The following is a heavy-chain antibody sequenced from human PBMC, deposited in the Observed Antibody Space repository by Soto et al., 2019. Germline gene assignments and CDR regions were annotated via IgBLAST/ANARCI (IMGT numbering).Heavy chain of an antibody. D-gene: IGHD1-26*01. V-gene: IGHV3-23*01. CDR1: GLTFSTYA. CDR2: VSGGGDHT. CDR3: AKSGFADLDY. J-gene: IGHJ1*01. Sequence: EVQLLQSGGGLVQPGGSLRLSCAASGLTFSTYAMAWVRQPPGKGLEWVSTVSGGGDHTYYADSVKGRSTISRDASTNTLYLQMDSLRVEDTAVYYCAKSGFADLDYWGQGALVTVSS.